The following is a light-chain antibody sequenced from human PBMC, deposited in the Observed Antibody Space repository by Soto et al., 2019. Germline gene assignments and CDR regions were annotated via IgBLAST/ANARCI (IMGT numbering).Light chain of an antibody. J-gene: IGKJ4*01. V-gene: IGKV1-9*01. CDR3: QQLNNYPLT. CDR1: QGVSDY. Sequence: DIQLTQSPSFLSASVGDRVTITCRASQGVSDYLAWYQQKPGKTPKLLIYAASTLHSGVPSRISGSGSGTEFTLTISSLQPEDFATYYCQQLNNYPLTFGGGTKLEIK. CDR2: AAS.